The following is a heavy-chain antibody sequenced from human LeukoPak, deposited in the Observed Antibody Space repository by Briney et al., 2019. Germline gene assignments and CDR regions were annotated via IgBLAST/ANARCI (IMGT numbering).Heavy chain of an antibody. V-gene: IGHV4-4*07. CDR3: ARVAAAGDYFDY. CDR1: GGSISSYY. J-gene: IGHJ4*02. Sequence: SETLSLTCTASGGSISSYYWSWIRQPAGKGLEWIGRIYTSGSTNYNPSLKSRVTMSVDTSKNQFSLKLSSVTAADTAVYYCARVAAAGDYFDYWGQGTLVTVSS. D-gene: IGHD6-13*01. CDR2: IYTSGST.